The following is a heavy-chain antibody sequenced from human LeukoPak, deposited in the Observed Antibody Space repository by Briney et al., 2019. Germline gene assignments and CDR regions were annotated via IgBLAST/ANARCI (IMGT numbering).Heavy chain of an antibody. CDR3: AGHLRWWDY. CDR2: INHSGST. J-gene: IGHJ4*02. D-gene: IGHD5/OR15-5a*01. CDR1: GGSFSGYY. V-gene: IGHV4-34*01. Sequence: SETLSLTCAVYGGSFSGYYWSWIRQPPGKGLEWIGEINHSGSTNYNPSLKSRVTISVDTSKNQFSLKLNSVTAADTAVYYCAGHLRWWDYWGQGTLVTVSS.